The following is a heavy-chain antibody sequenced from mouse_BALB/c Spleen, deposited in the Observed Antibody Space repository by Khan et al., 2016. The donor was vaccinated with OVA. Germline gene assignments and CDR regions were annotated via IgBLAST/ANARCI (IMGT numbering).Heavy chain of an antibody. CDR3: ARGRGNSRFAY. CDR2: ISTSYGDA. V-gene: IGHV1S137*01. CDR1: GYTFTDYA. Sequence: QVQLQQSGAELVRPGVSVKISCKGSGYTFTDYAMHWVKQSHAKSLEWIGVISTSYGDASYNQKFKGKATMTVDKSSSTAYMELARLTSEDSAIYSCARGRGNSRFAYWGQGTLVTVSA. D-gene: IGHD2-1*01. J-gene: IGHJ3*01.